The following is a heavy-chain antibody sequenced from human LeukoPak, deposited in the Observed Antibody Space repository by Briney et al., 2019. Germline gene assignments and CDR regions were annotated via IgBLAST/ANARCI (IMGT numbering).Heavy chain of an antibody. CDR2: IKQDGSEK. V-gene: IGHV3-7*03. D-gene: IGHD3-10*01. J-gene: IGHJ4*02. Sequence: GGSLRLSCAASGFTFSSYWMSWVRQAPGKGLEWVANIKQDGSEKYYVDSVKGRFTISRDNAKNSLYLQMNSLRAEDTAVYYCAREVELLWFGEPTAYYFDYWGQGTLVTVSS. CDR3: AREVELLWFGEPTAYYFDY. CDR1: GFTFSSYW.